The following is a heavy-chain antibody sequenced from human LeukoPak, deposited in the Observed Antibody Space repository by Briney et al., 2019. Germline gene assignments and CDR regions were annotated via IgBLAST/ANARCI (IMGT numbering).Heavy chain of an antibody. CDR1: GYTFTGYY. CDR2: INPNSGGT. J-gene: IGHJ4*02. Sequence: GASVKVSCKASGYTFTGYYMHWVRQAPGQGLEWMGWINPNSGGTNYAQKFQGRVTMTRDTSISTAYMELSRLRSDDTAVYYCARDRALVLRYFDWLSPIDYWGQGTLVTVSS. V-gene: IGHV1-2*02. D-gene: IGHD3-9*01. CDR3: ARDRALVLRYFDWLSPIDY.